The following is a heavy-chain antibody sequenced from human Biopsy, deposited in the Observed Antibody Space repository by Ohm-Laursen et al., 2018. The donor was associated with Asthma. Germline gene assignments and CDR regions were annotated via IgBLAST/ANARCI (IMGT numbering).Heavy chain of an antibody. V-gene: IGHV4-30-2*01. Sequence: SQTLSLTCAVSGGSISSGGYWTWIRQPPGKGLEWIGYISHSGSTYFNPSLKSRVTISLDRTKSQFSLKLSSVTAADTAVYYCARGPELDVWGQGTTVTVSS. J-gene: IGHJ6*02. CDR2: ISHSGST. CDR1: GGSISSGGY. CDR3: ARGPELDV.